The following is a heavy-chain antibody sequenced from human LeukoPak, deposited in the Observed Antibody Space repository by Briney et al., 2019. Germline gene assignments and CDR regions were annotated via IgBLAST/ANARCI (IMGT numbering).Heavy chain of an antibody. CDR2: ISYNGSNK. Sequence: GGSLRLSCAVSGFTFSSYAMHWVRQAPGKGLEWVSFISYNGSNKYYADSVKGRFTISRDNSKNTLYLQMNSLRVEDTAVYYCARDRLSYDSSGYYYDAFDIWGQGTMVTVSS. D-gene: IGHD3-22*01. J-gene: IGHJ3*02. CDR3: ARDRLSYDSSGYYYDAFDI. CDR1: GFTFSSYA. V-gene: IGHV3-30-3*01.